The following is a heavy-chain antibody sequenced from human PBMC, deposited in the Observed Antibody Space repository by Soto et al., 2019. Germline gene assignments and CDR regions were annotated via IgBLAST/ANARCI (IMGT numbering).Heavy chain of an antibody. CDR2: ISHDGSNK. Sequence: QVQLVESGGGVVQPGRSLRLSCAASGFTFSSYAMHWVRQAPGKGLEWVALISHDGSNKYYADSVKGRFTISRDNPKNMLYLQMNSPRVDDTAVYYCARDRSMVVVVPGYWGQGSLVTVSS. CDR1: GFTFSSYA. CDR3: ARDRSMVVVVPGY. J-gene: IGHJ4*02. D-gene: IGHD2-2*01. V-gene: IGHV3-30-3*01.